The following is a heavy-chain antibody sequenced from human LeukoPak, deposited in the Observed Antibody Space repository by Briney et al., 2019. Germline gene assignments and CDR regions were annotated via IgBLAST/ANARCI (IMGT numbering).Heavy chain of an antibody. CDR2: ISSHGGST. Sequence: GGSLRLSCSASGFSFSSYSMNWVRQAPGKGLEYVSAISSHGGSTYYADSAKGRFTISRDNSKNTLYLQMSSLRAEDTAVYYCARDQIGSWWGQGTLVIVSS. J-gene: IGHJ4*02. CDR3: ARDQIGSW. CDR1: GFSFSSYS. V-gene: IGHV3-64D*09. D-gene: IGHD6-13*01.